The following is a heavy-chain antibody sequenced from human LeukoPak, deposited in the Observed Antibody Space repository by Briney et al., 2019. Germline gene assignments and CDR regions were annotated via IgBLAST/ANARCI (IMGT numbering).Heavy chain of an antibody. D-gene: IGHD4-11*01. CDR2: IYTSGST. Sequence: PSETLSLTCAVYGGSFSGYYWSWIRQPAGKGLEWIGRIYTSGSTNYNPSLKSRVTMSVDTSKNQFSLKLSSVTAADTAVYYCASQGTTGDYWGQGTLVTVSS. J-gene: IGHJ4*02. CDR3: ASQGTTGDY. V-gene: IGHV4-59*10. CDR1: GGSFSGYY.